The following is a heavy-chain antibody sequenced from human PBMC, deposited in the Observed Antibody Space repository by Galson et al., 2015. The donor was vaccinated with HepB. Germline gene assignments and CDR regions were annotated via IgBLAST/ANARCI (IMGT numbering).Heavy chain of an antibody. D-gene: IGHD1-1*01. Sequence: SLRLSCAASGFTFSSYWMHWVRQAPGKGLVWVSRINSDGSSTSYADSVKGRFTISRDNAKNTLYLQMNSLRAEDTAVYYCARVPQLERNIFYYYYGMDVWGQGTTVTVSS. V-gene: IGHV3-74*01. J-gene: IGHJ6*02. CDR2: INSDGSST. CDR1: GFTFSSYW. CDR3: ARVPQLERNIFYYYYGMDV.